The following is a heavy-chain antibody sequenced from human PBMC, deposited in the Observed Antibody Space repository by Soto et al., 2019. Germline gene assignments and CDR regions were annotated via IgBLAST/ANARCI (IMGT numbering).Heavy chain of an antibody. D-gene: IGHD3-3*01. CDR1: RGSISNYF. CDR2: ISYSGTT. Sequence: PSETLSLTCTVSRGSISNYFWTWIRQPPGGGLEWIGYISYSGTTNYNASLKSRVTISVDTSTNQFSLRLSSVTAADTAVYYCARHKRITVVGVAPIRGIFDFWGQGDLVTVSS. CDR3: ARHKRITVVGVAPIRGIFDF. J-gene: IGHJ4*02. V-gene: IGHV4-59*08.